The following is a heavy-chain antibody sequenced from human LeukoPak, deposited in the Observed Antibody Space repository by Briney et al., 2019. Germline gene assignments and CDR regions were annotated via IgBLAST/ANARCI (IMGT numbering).Heavy chain of an antibody. D-gene: IGHD3-22*01. Sequence: ASVKVSCKASGYTFTGYYMHWVRQAPGQGLEWMGWINPNSGGTNYAQKFQGRVTMTRDTSTSTAYMELSRLRSDDTAVYYCARGITMIVVTYDAFDIWGQGTMVTVSS. CDR2: INPNSGGT. V-gene: IGHV1-2*02. CDR1: GYTFTGYY. J-gene: IGHJ3*02. CDR3: ARGITMIVVTYDAFDI.